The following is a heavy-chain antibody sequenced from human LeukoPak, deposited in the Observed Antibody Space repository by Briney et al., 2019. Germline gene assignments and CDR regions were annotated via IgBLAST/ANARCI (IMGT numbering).Heavy chain of an antibody. CDR1: GFTFDDYA. D-gene: IGHD3-9*01. J-gene: IGHJ4*02. CDR3: AKGPYYDILTGFDY. V-gene: IGHV3-9*01. CDR2: ISWNSGSI. Sequence: GGSLRLSCAASGFTFDDYAMHWVRHAPGKGLEWVSGISWNSGSIGYADSVKGRFTISRDNAKNSLYLQMNSLRAEDTALYYCAKGPYYDILTGFDYWGQGTLVTVSS.